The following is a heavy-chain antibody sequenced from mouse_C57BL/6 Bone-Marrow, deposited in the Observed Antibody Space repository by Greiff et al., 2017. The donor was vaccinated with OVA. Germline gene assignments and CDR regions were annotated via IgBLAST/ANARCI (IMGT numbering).Heavy chain of an antibody. V-gene: IGHV14-4*01. CDR3: TTYGNYGWDY. J-gene: IGHJ4*01. CDR1: GFNIKDDY. Sequence: EVQLQQSGAELVRPGASVKLSCTASGFNIKDDYMHWVKQRPEQGLEWIGWIDPENGDTEYASKFQGKATITADTSSNTAYLQLSSLTSEDTAVYYCTTYGNYGWDYWGQGTSVTVSS. CDR2: IDPENGDT. D-gene: IGHD2-1*01.